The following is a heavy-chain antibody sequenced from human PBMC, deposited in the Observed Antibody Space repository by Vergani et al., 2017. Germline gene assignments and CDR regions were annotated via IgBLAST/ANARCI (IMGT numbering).Heavy chain of an antibody. V-gene: IGHV4-34*01. CDR2: IKHSGST. D-gene: IGHD1-26*01. CDR3: AGKVGATRNYYYYMDV. J-gene: IGHJ6*03. Sequence: QVQLQQWGAGLLKPSETLALTCAVYGGSFSGYHWSWIRQPPGKGLERSGEIKHSGSTNDNPSLKSRVTISVDTSKNQFSLKLSSVTAADTAVYYCAGKVGATRNYYYYMDVWGKGTTVTVYS. CDR1: GGSFSGYH.